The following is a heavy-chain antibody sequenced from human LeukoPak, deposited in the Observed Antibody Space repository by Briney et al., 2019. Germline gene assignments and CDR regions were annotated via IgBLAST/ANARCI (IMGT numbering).Heavy chain of an antibody. J-gene: IGHJ4*02. D-gene: IGHD5-12*01. CDR3: ATNSDYEGLFAY. CDR2: IKSKADGGTT. Sequence: GGSLTLSCAASGFTFSNAWMSWVRQAPGKGLEWVGRIKSKADGGTTDYAAPVKGRFTISRDDSENTLYLQMNSLKTEDTAVYYCATNSDYEGLFAYWGQGSLVTVSS. CDR1: GFTFSNAW. V-gene: IGHV3-15*01.